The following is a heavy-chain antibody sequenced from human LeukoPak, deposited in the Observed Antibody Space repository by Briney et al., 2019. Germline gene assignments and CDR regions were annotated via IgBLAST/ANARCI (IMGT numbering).Heavy chain of an antibody. CDR1: GYTFTSYA. D-gene: IGHD3-10*01. CDR3: AREGEDSDDTNWFDP. CDR2: INPNSGDT. Sequence: GASVKVSCKASGYTFTSYAMNWVRQAPGQGLEWMGWINPNSGDTNYAQKFQGRVTMTRDTSISTAYMELSSLRSDDMAVYYCAREGEDSDDTNWFDPWGQGTLVTVSS. V-gene: IGHV1-2*02. J-gene: IGHJ5*02.